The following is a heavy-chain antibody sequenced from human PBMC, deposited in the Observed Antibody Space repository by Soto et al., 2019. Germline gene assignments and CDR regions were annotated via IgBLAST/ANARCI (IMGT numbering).Heavy chain of an antibody. Sequence: EMQLLESGGGLVQAGWSLRLSCAASGFTVSSYALNWVRQAPGKGLEWVSGISASTYYADSVKGRYTISRDTSKNTLYLQMNSLRAEDTAIYFCAIRMYSTRWYYLDYWGQGTMVTVSS. V-gene: IGHV3-23*01. CDR3: AIRMYSTRWYYLDY. CDR1: GFTVSSYA. CDR2: ISAST. D-gene: IGHD6-13*01. J-gene: IGHJ4*02.